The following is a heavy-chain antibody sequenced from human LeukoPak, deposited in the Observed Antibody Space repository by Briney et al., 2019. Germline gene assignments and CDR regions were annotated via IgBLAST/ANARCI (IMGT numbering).Heavy chain of an antibody. CDR2: IYPGDSRT. J-gene: IGHJ5*02. V-gene: IGHV5-51*01. D-gene: IGHD2-2*01. CDR1: GDTFATNW. Sequence: GESLKISCKGSGDTFATNWIGWVRQLPGKGLEWMGVIYPGDSRTRYSPSFRGQVTISADKSISTAYLQWSSLKASDTAMYYCACREFTSPWSDPWGQGTLVTVSS. CDR3: ACREFTSPWSDP.